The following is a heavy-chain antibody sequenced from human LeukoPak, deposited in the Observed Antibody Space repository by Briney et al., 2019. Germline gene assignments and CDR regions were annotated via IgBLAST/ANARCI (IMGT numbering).Heavy chain of an antibody. J-gene: IGHJ5*02. Sequence: ASVKVSCKASGYTVTSYDINWVRQATGQGLEWMGWMNPNSGNTGYAQKFQGGVTMTRNTSISTAYMELSSLRSEDTAVYYCARGPYYDSSGYYGYNWFDPWGQGTLVTVSS. D-gene: IGHD3-22*01. CDR1: GYTVTSYD. V-gene: IGHV1-8*01. CDR3: ARGPYYDSSGYYGYNWFDP. CDR2: MNPNSGNT.